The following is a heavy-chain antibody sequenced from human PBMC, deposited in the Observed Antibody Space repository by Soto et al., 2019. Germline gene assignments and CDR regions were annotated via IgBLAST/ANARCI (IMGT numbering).Heavy chain of an antibody. V-gene: IGHV1-58*01. D-gene: IGHD3-22*01. CDR1: GVTFTSSA. CDR2: IVVGSGNT. J-gene: IGHJ4*02. CDR3: AADVDYYDSSGYFF. Sequence: GASVKVSCKASGVTFTSSAVQWVRQARGQRLEWIGWIVVGSGNTNYAQKFQERVTITRDMSTSTAYMELSSLRSEDTAVYYCAADVDYYDSSGYFFWGQGTLVTV.